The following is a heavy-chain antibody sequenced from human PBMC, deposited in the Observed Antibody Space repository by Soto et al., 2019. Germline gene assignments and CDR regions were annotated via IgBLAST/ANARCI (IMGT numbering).Heavy chain of an antibody. D-gene: IGHD6-13*01. Sequence: QVQLVQSGTEVKKPGSSVKVSCKASGGTFSSYTISWVRQAPGQGLEWMGGIIPIFGTANYAQKFQGRVTITADESTSTAYMELGSLRSEDTAVYYCATDTSPGYSTRRTWFDPWGQGTLVTVSS. CDR3: ATDTSPGYSTRRTWFDP. J-gene: IGHJ5*02. CDR1: GGTFSSYT. V-gene: IGHV1-69*01. CDR2: IIPIFGTA.